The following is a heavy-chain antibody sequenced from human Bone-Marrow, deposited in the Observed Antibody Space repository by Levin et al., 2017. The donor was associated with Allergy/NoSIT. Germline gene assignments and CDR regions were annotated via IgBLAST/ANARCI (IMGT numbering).Heavy chain of an antibody. D-gene: IGHD3-10*01. Sequence: PGGSLRLSCAASGFTFSDYYMDWVRQAPGKGLEWVGRTRNKANSYTTEYAASVKGRFTVSRDDSKNSLYLQMNSLKTEDTAVYYCARGNRAFDYWGQGTLVTVSS. CDR1: GFTFSDYY. CDR3: ARGNRAFDY. V-gene: IGHV3-72*01. J-gene: IGHJ4*02. CDR2: TRNKANSYTT.